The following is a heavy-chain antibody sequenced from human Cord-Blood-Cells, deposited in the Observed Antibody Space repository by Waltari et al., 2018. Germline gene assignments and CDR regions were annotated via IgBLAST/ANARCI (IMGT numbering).Heavy chain of an antibody. J-gene: IGHJ3*02. CDR1: GGSISSSY. V-gene: IGHV4-4*07. CDR2: IYTSGST. CDR3: ARGYCTNGVCYHDAFDI. D-gene: IGHD2-8*01. Sequence: QVQLQESGPGLVKPSETLSLTCTVSGGSISSSYWSWIRQTAGKGLEWIGRIYTSGSTNYNPSLKSRVTMSVDTSKNQFSLKLSSVTAADTAVYYCARGYCTNGVCYHDAFDIWGQGTMVTVSS.